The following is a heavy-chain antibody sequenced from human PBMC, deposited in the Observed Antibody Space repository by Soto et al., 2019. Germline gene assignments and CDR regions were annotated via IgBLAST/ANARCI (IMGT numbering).Heavy chain of an antibody. CDR3: ARRSESSGWYGDAFDI. V-gene: IGHV5-51*01. CDR1: GYSFTSYW. D-gene: IGHD6-19*01. Sequence: PGESLKISCKGSGYSFTSYWIGWVRQMPGKGLEWMGIIYPGDSDTRYSPSFQGQVTISADKSISTAYLQWSSLKASDTAMYYCARRSESSGWYGDAFDIWGQGTMVTVSS. J-gene: IGHJ3*02. CDR2: IYPGDSDT.